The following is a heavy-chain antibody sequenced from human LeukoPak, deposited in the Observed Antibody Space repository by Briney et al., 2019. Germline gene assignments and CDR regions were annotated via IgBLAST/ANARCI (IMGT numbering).Heavy chain of an antibody. V-gene: IGHV4-34*01. D-gene: IGHD2-21*02. CDR2: INHSGST. CDR3: ARGGFYCGGDCYVDY. J-gene: IGHJ4*02. CDR1: GGSLSPYY. Sequence: SETLSLTCAVYGGSLSPYYWSWIRQPPGKGLEWIGEINHSGSTNYSPSLKSRVTISVDTSKNQFSLRLSSVTAADTAVYYCARGGFYCGGDCYVDYWGQGTLVTVSS.